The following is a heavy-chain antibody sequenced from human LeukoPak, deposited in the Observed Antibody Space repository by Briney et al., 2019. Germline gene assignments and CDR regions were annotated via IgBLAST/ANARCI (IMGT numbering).Heavy chain of an antibody. CDR3: ARAFGYSYGLRYYYYMDV. CDR1: GGSISSSNYY. J-gene: IGHJ6*03. V-gene: IGHV4-39*07. Sequence: SETLSLTCTVSGGSISSSNYYWGWIRQPPGKGLEWIGEINHSGSTNYNPSLKSRVTISVDTSKNQFSLKLSSVTAADTAVYYCARAFGYSYGLRYYYYMDVWGKGTTVTVSS. CDR2: INHSGST. D-gene: IGHD5-18*01.